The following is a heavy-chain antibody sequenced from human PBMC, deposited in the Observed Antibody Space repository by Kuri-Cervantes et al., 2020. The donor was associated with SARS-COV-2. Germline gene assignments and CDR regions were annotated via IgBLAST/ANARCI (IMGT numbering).Heavy chain of an antibody. J-gene: IGHJ1*01. Sequence: GESLKISCAASGFTFSDYYMSWIRQAPGKGLEWVSSISSSSSYIYYADSVKGRFTISRDNAKNSLYLQMNSLRAEDTAVYYCARDFPAYCTNGVCYSEYFQHWGQGTLVTVSS. CDR1: GFTFSDYY. CDR2: ISSSSSYI. CDR3: ARDFPAYCTNGVCYSEYFQH. V-gene: IGHV3-11*06. D-gene: IGHD2-8*01.